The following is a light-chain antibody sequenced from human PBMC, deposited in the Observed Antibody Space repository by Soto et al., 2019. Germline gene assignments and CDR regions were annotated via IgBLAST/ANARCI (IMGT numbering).Light chain of an antibody. V-gene: IGKV3-20*01. J-gene: IGKJ2*01. CDR3: QQYGTSPYT. CDR2: DVS. Sequence: EIVLTQSPGTLSLSPGERATLSCRASQSVSRTYLAWYQQKPGQAPRLLIYDVSTRATGIPDRFSGSGSGRDFTLTISRLEPEDFAVYYCQQYGTSPYTFGQGTKLEIK. CDR1: QSVSRTY.